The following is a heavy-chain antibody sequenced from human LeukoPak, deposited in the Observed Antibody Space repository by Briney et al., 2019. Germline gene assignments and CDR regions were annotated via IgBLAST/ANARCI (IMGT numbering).Heavy chain of an antibody. CDR1: GFTFSSYS. Sequence: GGSLRLSCAASGFTFSSYSMNWVRQAPGKGLEWVSSISSSSSYIYYADSVKGRFTISRDNAKNSLYLQMNSLRAEDTAVYYCARGEVIAAAGDYWGQRTLVTVSS. D-gene: IGHD6-13*01. V-gene: IGHV3-21*01. J-gene: IGHJ4*02. CDR2: ISSSSSYI. CDR3: ARGEVIAAAGDY.